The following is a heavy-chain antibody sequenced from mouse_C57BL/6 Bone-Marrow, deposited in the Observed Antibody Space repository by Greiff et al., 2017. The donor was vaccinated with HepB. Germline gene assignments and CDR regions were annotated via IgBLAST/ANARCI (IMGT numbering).Heavy chain of an antibody. D-gene: IGHD1-1*01. CDR2: INPSTGGT. CDR3: ARGGLRDYFDY. Sequence: EVQLQQSGPELVKPGASVKISCKASGYSFTGYYMNWVKQSPGKSLEWIGEINPSTGGTTYNQKFKAKATLTVDKSSSTAYMQLKSLTSEDSAVYYCARGGLRDYFDYWGQGTTLTVSS. J-gene: IGHJ2*01. V-gene: IGHV1-42*01. CDR1: GYSFTGYY.